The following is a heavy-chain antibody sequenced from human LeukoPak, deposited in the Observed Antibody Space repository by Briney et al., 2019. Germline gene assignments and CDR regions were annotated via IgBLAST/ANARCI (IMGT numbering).Heavy chain of an antibody. CDR1: GYTFTSYY. Sequence: SCKASGYTFTSYYMHWVRQAPGQGLEWMAVISYDGSNKYYADSVKGRFTISRDNSKNTLYLQMNSLRAEDTAVYYCANLGWYFDYWGQGTLVTVSS. V-gene: IGHV3-30*16. CDR3: ANLGWYFDY. D-gene: IGHD2-15*01. J-gene: IGHJ4*02. CDR2: ISYDGSNK.